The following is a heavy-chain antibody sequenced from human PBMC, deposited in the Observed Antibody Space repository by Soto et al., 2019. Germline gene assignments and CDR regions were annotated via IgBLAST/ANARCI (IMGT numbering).Heavy chain of an antibody. Sequence: SLTCSVSGGSVSGSSHYWNWIRQTPGKGLEWIGYIDSSGSTNYSPALKSRVSISVDTSKTQFSLKLSSVTAADTAVYYCARQYDILTGALDYWGQGTLVTVSS. J-gene: IGHJ4*02. V-gene: IGHV4-61*01. CDR1: GGSVSGSSHY. D-gene: IGHD3-9*01. CDR3: ARQYDILTGALDY. CDR2: IDSSGST.